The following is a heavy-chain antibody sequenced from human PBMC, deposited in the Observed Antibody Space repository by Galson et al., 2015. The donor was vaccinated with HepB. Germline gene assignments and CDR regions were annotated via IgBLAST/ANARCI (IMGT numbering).Heavy chain of an antibody. Sequence: LRLSCAASGFTLSSYGMHWVRQAPGKGLEWVAVIWYDGSNKYYADSVKGRFTISRDNSKNTLYLQMNSLRAEDTAAYYCARTARGYDILTGYSARGQYYFDYWGQGTLVTVSS. D-gene: IGHD3-9*01. J-gene: IGHJ4*02. CDR1: GFTLSSYG. CDR3: ARTARGYDILTGYSARGQYYFDY. V-gene: IGHV3-33*01. CDR2: IWYDGSNK.